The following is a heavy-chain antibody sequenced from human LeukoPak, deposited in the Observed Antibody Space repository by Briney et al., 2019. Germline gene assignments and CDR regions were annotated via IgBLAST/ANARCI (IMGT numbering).Heavy chain of an antibody. D-gene: IGHD3-10*01. V-gene: IGHV3-30-3*01. CDR3: ARSSRPAGAFDY. J-gene: IGHJ4*02. CDR1: GFTFSSYA. CDR2: ISYDGSNK. Sequence: PGGSLRLSCAASGFTFSSYAMHWVRQAPDKGLEWVAVISYDGSNKYYADSVKGRFTISRDNSKSTLYLQMNSLRAEDTAVYYCARSSRPAGAFDYWGQGTLVTVSS.